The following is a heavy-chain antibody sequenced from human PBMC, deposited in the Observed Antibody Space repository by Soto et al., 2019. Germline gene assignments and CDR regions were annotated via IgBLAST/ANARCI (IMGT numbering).Heavy chain of an antibody. D-gene: IGHD6-19*01. V-gene: IGHV3-30*18. CDR3: AKHGGSAVAGFDY. Sequence: QVQLVESGGGVVQPGRSLRLSCAASGFTFSSYGMHWVRQAPGKGLEWVAVISYDGSNKYYADSVKGRFTISRDNSKNTLYLQMNSLRAEDTAVYYCAKHGGSAVAGFDYWGQGTLVTVSS. CDR2: ISYDGSNK. CDR1: GFTFSSYG. J-gene: IGHJ4*02.